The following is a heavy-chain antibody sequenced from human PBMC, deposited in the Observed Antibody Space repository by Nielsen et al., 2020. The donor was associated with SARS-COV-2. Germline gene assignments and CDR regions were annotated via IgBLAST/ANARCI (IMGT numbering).Heavy chain of an antibody. D-gene: IGHD2-2*02. J-gene: IGHJ3*02. CDR2: INHSGST. Sequence: SETLSLTCAVYGGSFSGYYWSWIRQPPGKGLEWIGEINHSGSTNYNPSLKSRVTISVDTSKNQFSLKLSSVTAADTAVYYCARGSKKYCSSTSCYRNAFDIWGQGTMVTVSS. V-gene: IGHV4-34*01. CDR3: ARGSKKYCSSTSCYRNAFDI. CDR1: GGSFSGYY.